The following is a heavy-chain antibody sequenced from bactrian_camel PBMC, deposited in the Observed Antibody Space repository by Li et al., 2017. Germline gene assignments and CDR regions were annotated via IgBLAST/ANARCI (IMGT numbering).Heavy chain of an antibody. Sequence: DVQLVESGGGLVQPGGSLKLSCTASGFTFITHDMSWVCQAPGKLRERVGVIDAGGTSTYYADSVKGRFTISQDDAKNTVYLQMNDLKPEDTAVYYCAFDGWVEHEGRCGTGNQGTQVTVS. CDR2: IDAGGTST. J-gene: IGHJ4*01. CDR1: GFTFITHD. V-gene: IGHV3S40*01. D-gene: IGHD7*01.